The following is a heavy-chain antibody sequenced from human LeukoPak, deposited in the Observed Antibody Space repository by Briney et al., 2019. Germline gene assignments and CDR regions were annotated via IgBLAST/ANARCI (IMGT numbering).Heavy chain of an antibody. CDR2: ISSSSSYI. J-gene: IGHJ6*03. CDR1: GFTFSSYS. CDR3: ARDQAGYCSSTSCYISFYYYYYYMDV. Sequence: GGSLRLSCAASGFTFSSYSMNWVRQAPGKGLEWVSSISSSSSYIYYADSVKGRFTISRDNAKNSLYLQMNSLRAEDTAVYYCARDQAGYCSSTSCYISFYYYYYYMDVWGKGTTVTVSS. V-gene: IGHV3-21*01. D-gene: IGHD2-2*02.